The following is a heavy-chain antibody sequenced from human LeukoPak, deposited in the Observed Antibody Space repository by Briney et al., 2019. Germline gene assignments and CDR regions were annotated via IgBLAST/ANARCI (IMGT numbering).Heavy chain of an antibody. J-gene: IGHJ4*02. D-gene: IGHD6-19*01. CDR1: GYSFTSYW. V-gene: IGHV5-51*01. Sequence: GESLKISCKGSGYSFTSYWIGWVRQKPGKGLEWMGIIYPGDSDTRYSPSFEGQVTISVDKSISTAYLQWSSLKASDTAMYYCARRRETPGGWLNYDYWGQGTLVTVSS. CDR2: IYPGDSDT. CDR3: ARRRETPGGWLNYDY.